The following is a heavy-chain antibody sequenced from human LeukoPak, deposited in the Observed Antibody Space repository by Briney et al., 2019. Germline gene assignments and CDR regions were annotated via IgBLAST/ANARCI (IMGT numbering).Heavy chain of an antibody. CDR3: AKDAVVVTAIRGYYYGMDV. CDR1: EFTFSTYG. V-gene: IGHV3-30*02. Sequence: GGSLRLSCAASEFTFSTYGMHWVRQAPGKGLDWVAFIRYDGSDKYYADSVKGRFTISRDNSKNTLYLQMNSLRAEDTAVYYCAKDAVVVTAIRGYYYGMDVWGQGTTVTVSS. CDR2: IRYDGSDK. D-gene: IGHD2-21*02. J-gene: IGHJ6*02.